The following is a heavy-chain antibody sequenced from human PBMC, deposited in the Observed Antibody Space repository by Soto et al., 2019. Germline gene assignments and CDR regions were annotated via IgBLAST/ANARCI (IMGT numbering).Heavy chain of an antibody. CDR1: GGSISSGGYS. J-gene: IGHJ5*02. D-gene: IGHD3-10*01. CDR3: ARGSAGSYYDRYNWFDP. CDR2: IYHSGSP. Sequence: QLQLQESGSGLVKPSQTLSLTCAVSGGSISSGGYSWNWIRQPTGKGLEWIGYIYHSGSPHYNPSLKSRVTISVDRSKNQFSLKLTSVTAADTAVYYCARGSAGSYYDRYNWFDPWGQGTLVTVSS. V-gene: IGHV4-30-2*01.